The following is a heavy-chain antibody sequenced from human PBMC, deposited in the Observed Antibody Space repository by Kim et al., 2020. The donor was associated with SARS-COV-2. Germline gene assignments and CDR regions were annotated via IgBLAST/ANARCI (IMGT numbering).Heavy chain of an antibody. V-gene: IGHV4-39*01. D-gene: IGHD3-16*01. CDR3: TRQVMGYYDY. CDR1: GGSISSSSYY. CDR2: IYYSGSN. J-gene: IGHJ4*02. Sequence: SETLSLTCTVSGGSISSSSYYWGWIRQPPGKGLEWIGCIYYSGSNYYNPSLKSRDNISVDTSKNQFSLTMSSGTAADTAVYYSTRQVMGYYDYWCQGSL.